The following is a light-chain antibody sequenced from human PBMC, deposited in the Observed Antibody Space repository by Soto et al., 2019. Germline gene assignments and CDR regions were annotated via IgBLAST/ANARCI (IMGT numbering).Light chain of an antibody. CDR3: QQNYSPPPIT. CDR1: QGIANY. V-gene: IGKV1-39*01. Sequence: DIQMTQSPSSLSASVGDRVTITCRASQGIANYLNWYQQKPGKAPKLLIYAASTLQRGVPSRFSGSGFGTDFTLTISSLQPEDFATYYCQQNYSPPPITFGQGTRLEIK. CDR2: AAS. J-gene: IGKJ5*01.